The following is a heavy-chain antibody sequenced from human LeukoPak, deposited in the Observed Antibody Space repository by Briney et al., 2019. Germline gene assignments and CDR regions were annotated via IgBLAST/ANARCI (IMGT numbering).Heavy chain of an antibody. J-gene: IGHJ6*02. Sequence: SETLSLICTVSGGSISSGSYYWSWIRQPAGKGLEWIGRIYTSGSTNYNPSLKSRVTISVDTSKNQFSLKLSSVTAADTAVYYCAREPITMVRGVIRYGMDVWGQGTTVTVSS. CDR3: AREPITMVRGVIRYGMDV. V-gene: IGHV4-61*02. CDR1: GGSISSGSYY. CDR2: IYTSGST. D-gene: IGHD3-10*01.